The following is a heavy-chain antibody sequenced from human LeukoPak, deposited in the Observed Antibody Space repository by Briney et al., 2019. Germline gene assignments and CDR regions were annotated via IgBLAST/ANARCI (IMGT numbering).Heavy chain of an antibody. V-gene: IGHV1-2*06. J-gene: IGHJ5*02. CDR3: ARVVPIWLHRLGRWFDP. CDR1: GYTFTGYY. Sequence: ASVKVSCKASGYTFTGYYMHWVRQAPGQGLEWMGRINPNSGGTNYAQKFQGRVTMTRNTSISTAYMELSSLRSEDTAVYYCARVVPIWLHRLGRWFDPWGQGTLVTVSS. D-gene: IGHD2-2*01. CDR2: INPNSGGT.